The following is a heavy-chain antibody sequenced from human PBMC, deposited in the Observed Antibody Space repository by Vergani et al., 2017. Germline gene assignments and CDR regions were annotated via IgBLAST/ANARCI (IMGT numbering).Heavy chain of an antibody. J-gene: IGHJ6*02. CDR1: GYTFSRYW. CDR2: IYPVDSDT. Sequence: EVELLQSGSELKKPGESLKISCKASGYTFSRYWIGWVRQVPGKGLDWMGIIYPVDSDTRYSPSFQGKFTISADKSINTAYLQWRTLKSSDTAIYFCARPRTVTTHYDDLLDVWGQGTTVTVSS. D-gene: IGHD4-17*01. V-gene: IGHV5-51*01. CDR3: ARPRTVTTHYDDLLDV.